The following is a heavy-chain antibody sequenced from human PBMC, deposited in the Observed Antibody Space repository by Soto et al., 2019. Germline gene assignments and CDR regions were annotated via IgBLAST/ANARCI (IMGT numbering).Heavy chain of an antibody. J-gene: IGHJ5*02. D-gene: IGHD3-3*01. CDR3: ARRVSASAGSWFDP. Sequence: KASETLSLTCAVSGGSIRSGGDSGIWIRQPPGKDLEWIGYIYHYGNAYYNPSLKSRVTISVDRSKNQFSLQLSSVTAADTAVYYCARRVSASAGSWFDPWGQGTLVTVSS. CDR2: IYHYGNA. CDR1: GGSIRSGGDS. V-gene: IGHV4-30-2*01.